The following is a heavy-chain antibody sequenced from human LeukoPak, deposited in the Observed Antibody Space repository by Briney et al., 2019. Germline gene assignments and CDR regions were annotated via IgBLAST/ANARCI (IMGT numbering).Heavy chain of an antibody. J-gene: IGHJ4*02. CDR3: TSPPIDGYNLDY. D-gene: IGHD5-24*01. CDR2: IKSKTDGGTT. Sequence: GGSLRLSCAASGFTFSNAWMSWVRQAPGKGLEWVGRIKSKTDGGTTDYAAPVKGRFTISRDDSKNTLYLQMNSLKTEDTAVYYCTSPPIDGYNLDYWGQGTLVTVPS. V-gene: IGHV3-15*01. CDR1: GFTFSNAW.